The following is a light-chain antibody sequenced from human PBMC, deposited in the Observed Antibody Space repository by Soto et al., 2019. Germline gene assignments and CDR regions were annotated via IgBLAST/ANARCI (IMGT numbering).Light chain of an antibody. V-gene: IGLV2-14*01. Sequence: QSALTQPASVSGSPGQSITISCTGTSSDVGGYNYVSWYQQHPGKAPKLMIYEVSNRPSGVSNRFSDSKSGNTASLTISGLQAEDEADYYCSSYTSSSTLGVVGGGTKLTVL. CDR2: EVS. J-gene: IGLJ2*01. CDR3: SSYTSSSTLGV. CDR1: SSDVGGYNY.